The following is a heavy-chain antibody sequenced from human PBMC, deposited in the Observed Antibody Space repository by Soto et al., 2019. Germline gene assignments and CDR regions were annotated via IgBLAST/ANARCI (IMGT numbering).Heavy chain of an antibody. CDR1: GGSISSYY. V-gene: IGHV4-59*08. J-gene: IGHJ5*02. Sequence: QVQLQESGPGLVKPSETLSLTCTVSGGSISSYYWSWIRQPPGKGLEWIGYIYYRGSTNYNPSLNGPLTISVDTPKTQLALKLSSVTAADTALYYCAIPHDPLGQATLFTVYS. CDR2: IYYRGST. CDR3: AIPHDP.